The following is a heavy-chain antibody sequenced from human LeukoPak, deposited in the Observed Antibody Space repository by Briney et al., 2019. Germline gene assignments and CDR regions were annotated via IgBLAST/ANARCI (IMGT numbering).Heavy chain of an antibody. CDR2: IRQDGSEK. Sequence: GGSLRLSCEVSGFTFTDYWMNWVRQAPGKGPEWVASIRQDGSEKTYVDSVKGRFTISRDNTKNSLSLQLNGLRAEDTAVCYCARDGTAAGLYFDLWGQGTLVTVSS. D-gene: IGHD6-13*01. CDR1: GFTFTDYW. CDR3: ARDGTAAGLYFDL. J-gene: IGHJ4*01. V-gene: IGHV3-7*01.